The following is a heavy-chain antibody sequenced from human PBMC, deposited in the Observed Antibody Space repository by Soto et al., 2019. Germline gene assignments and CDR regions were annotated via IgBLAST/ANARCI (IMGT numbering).Heavy chain of an antibody. CDR1: GGTFSNSA. V-gene: IGHV1-69*13. J-gene: IGHJ5*02. CDR2: ILPIFGTP. D-gene: IGHD6-19*01. Sequence: SVKVSCKASGGTFSNSAIIWVRQAPGQGLEWMGGILPIFGTPHYAQKFQGRVTISADEFTNTAYMELNILRSEDTAVYYCATTAEAVYTSILNDLELWGQGTLVTVSS. CDR3: ATTAEAVYTSILNDLEL.